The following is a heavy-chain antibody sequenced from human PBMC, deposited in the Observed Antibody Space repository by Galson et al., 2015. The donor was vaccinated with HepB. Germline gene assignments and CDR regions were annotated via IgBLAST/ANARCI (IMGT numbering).Heavy chain of an antibody. Sequence: SLRLSCAASGFTFSGSAIHWVRQSSGKGLEWVGRIRVKANNYATAYGASMKGRFTISRDDSKNTAYLQMDSLKPDDTAVYYCRLGYCTGGSCSSGSNVDHGGQGTLVIVSS. V-gene: IGHV3-73*01. J-gene: IGHJ4*02. CDR3: RLGYCTGGSCSSGSNVDH. CDR2: IRVKANNYAT. D-gene: IGHD2-15*01. CDR1: GFTFSGSA.